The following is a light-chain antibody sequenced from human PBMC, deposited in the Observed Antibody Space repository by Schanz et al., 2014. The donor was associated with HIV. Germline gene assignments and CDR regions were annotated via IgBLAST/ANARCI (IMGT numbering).Light chain of an antibody. CDR2: EVN. V-gene: IGLV2-23*02. CDR1: SSDVGSYNL. Sequence: QSVLTQPPSVSGSPGQSVTISCTGTSSDVGSYNLVSWYQQYPGKVPKLMIYEVNKRPSGVSNRFSGSKSGNTASLTISGLQAEDEADYYCWSYAGSSTWVFGGGTKLTVL. J-gene: IGLJ3*02. CDR3: WSYAGSSTWV.